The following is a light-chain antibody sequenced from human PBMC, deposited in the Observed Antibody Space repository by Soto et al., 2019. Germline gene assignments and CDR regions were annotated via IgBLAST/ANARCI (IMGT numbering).Light chain of an antibody. Sequence: DIQMTQSPSSLSASVGDRVTITCRARQSISRYLNCYQQKPGKAPKLLIYPASILQSGVPSRFSGSGSGTDFTLTISRLQPEDFATYYCQQSYSTPRTFGGGTKVEIK. J-gene: IGKJ4*01. CDR1: QSISRY. V-gene: IGKV1-39*01. CDR2: PAS. CDR3: QQSYSTPRT.